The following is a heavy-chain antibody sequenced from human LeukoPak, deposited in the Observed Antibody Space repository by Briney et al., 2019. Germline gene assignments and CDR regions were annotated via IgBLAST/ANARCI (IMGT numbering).Heavy chain of an antibody. Sequence: ASVKLSCKASGYTVTSYGIIWVRQAPGQRLEWRRWFRAYNGNTNYEQKLQGRVTMTTDTSTSKAYMELRRLRYDDTAVYYCARGIVVVPAAPQGVYYFDFWGQGTLVTVSS. D-gene: IGHD2-2*01. J-gene: IGHJ4*02. CDR3: ARGIVVVPAAPQGVYYFDF. CDR1: GYTVTSYG. CDR2: FRAYNGNT. V-gene: IGHV1-18*04.